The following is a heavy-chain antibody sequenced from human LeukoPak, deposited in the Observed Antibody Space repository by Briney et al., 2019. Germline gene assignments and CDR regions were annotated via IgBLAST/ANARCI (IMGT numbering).Heavy chain of an antibody. J-gene: IGHJ4*02. CDR2: INHSGST. CDR1: GGSFSGYY. D-gene: IGHD6-13*01. Sequence: SETLSLTCAVYGGSFSGYYWSWIRQPPGKGLEWIGEINHSGSTNYNPSLKSRVTISVDTSKNQFSLKLSSVTAADAAVYYCARGFSSWYRLPFDYWGQGTLVTVSS. V-gene: IGHV4-34*01. CDR3: ARGFSSWYRLPFDY.